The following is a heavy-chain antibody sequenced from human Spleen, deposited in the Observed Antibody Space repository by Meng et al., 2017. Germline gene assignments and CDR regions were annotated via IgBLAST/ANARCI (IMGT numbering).Heavy chain of an antibody. J-gene: IGHJ4*02. CDR2: INPNSGST. V-gene: IGHV1-2*02. CDR1: GYTFTGYY. CDR3: ARDEDISAAGKLFGDY. Sequence: QVQLVQSGAEVKKPGASVKVSCKASGYTFTGYYMHWVRQAPGQGLEWMGWINPNSGSTNYAQKFQGRVTMTRDTSISTAYMELSGLRSDDTAMYYCARDEDISAAGKLFGDYWGQGTLVSVSS. D-gene: IGHD6-13*01.